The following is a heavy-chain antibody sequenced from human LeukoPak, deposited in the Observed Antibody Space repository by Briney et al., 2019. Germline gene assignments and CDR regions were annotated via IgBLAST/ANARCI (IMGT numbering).Heavy chain of an antibody. CDR2: ISRSGSTI. J-gene: IGHJ3*02. CDR3: ARDADLAVAADAFDI. CDR1: GFIFSSYE. V-gene: IGHV3-48*03. Sequence: GGSLRLSCAASGFIFSSYEMNWVRQAPGKGLEWVSYISRSGSTIYYADSVKGRFTISRDNAKNSLYLQMNSLRAEDTAVYYCARDADLAVAADAFDIWGQGTMVTVSS. D-gene: IGHD6-19*01.